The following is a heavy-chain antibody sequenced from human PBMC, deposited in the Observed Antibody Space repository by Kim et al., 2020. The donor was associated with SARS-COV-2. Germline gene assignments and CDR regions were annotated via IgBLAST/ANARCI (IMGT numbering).Heavy chain of an antibody. J-gene: IGHJ5*02. V-gene: IGHV4-30-4*01. CDR1: GGSISSGDYY. CDR3: ARDLGGCRTTSCYAFWFDP. Sequence: SETLSLTCTVSGGSISSGDYYWSWIRQPPGKGLEWIGYIYYSGSTYYNPSLKSRVTISVDTSKNQFSLKLSSVIAADTAVYYCARDLGGCRTTSCYAFWFDPWGQGTLVTVSS. CDR2: IYYSGST. D-gene: IGHD2-2*01.